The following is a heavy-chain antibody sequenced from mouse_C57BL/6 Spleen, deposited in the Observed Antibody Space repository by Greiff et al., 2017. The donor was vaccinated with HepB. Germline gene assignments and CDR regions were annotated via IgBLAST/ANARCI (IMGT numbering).Heavy chain of an antibody. CDR2: IWSDGST. Sequence: QVQLQESGPGLVAPSQSLSITCTVSGFSLTSYGVHWVRQPPGKGLEWLVVIWSDGSTTYNSALKSRLSISKDNSKSQVFLKMNSLQTDDTAMYYCARHSGGSYAYYYAMDYWGQGTSVTVSS. CDR1: GFSLTSYG. J-gene: IGHJ4*01. V-gene: IGHV2-6-1*01. D-gene: IGHD1-1*02. CDR3: ARHSGGSYAYYYAMDY.